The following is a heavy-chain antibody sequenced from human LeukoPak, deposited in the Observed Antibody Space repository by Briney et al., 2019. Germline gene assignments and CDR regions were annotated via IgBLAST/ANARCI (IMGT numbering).Heavy chain of an antibody. CDR1: GYTFTSYG. Sequence: GASVKVSCKASGYTFTSYGISWVRQAPGQGLEWMGWISAYNGNTNYAQKLQGRVTMTTDTSTSTAYMELRGLRSDDTAVYYCARDPYYYDSSGYPFDYWGQGTLVTVSS. V-gene: IGHV1-18*01. D-gene: IGHD3-22*01. J-gene: IGHJ4*02. CDR2: ISAYNGNT. CDR3: ARDPYYYDSSGYPFDY.